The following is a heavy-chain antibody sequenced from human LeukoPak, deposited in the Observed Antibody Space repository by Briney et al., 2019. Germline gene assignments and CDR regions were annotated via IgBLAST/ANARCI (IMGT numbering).Heavy chain of an antibody. CDR3: AGGAAAAWGWFAP. V-gene: IGHV4-39*07. D-gene: IGHD6-13*01. CDR2: IYHFGTT. Sequence: SETLSLTCSVSGASISYSGFFWGWIRQPPGKGLEWIGSIYHFGTTYYNPSLKTRVAMSVDMSKNEFSLKLTSVTAADTAVYYCAGGAAAAWGWFAPWGQGTLVTVSS. CDR1: GASISYSGFF. J-gene: IGHJ5*02.